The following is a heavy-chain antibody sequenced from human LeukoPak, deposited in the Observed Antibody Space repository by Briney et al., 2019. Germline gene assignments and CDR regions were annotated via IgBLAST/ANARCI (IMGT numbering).Heavy chain of an antibody. CDR3: STGPYDYGANFLDY. D-gene: IGHD4-23*01. V-gene: IGHV3-15*01. J-gene: IGHJ4*02. Sequence: PGGSLRLSCAASGFTFSSYIMNWVRQAPGKGLEWVGRIKSKTDGGTTDYAAPVKGRFTISRDDSKNTLFLQMNSLKTGDTAMYYCSTGPYDYGANFLDYWGQGTLVTVSS. CDR1: GFTFSSYI. CDR2: IKSKTDGGTT.